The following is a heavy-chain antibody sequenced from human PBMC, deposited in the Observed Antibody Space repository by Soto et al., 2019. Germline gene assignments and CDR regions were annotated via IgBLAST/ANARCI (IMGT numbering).Heavy chain of an antibody. Sequence: EVQLVESGGGLVKPGGSLRVSCAASGFTFSNAWMSWVRQAPGKGLEWVGRIKSKTDGGTTDYAAPVKGRFTISRDDSKNMLYLQMNSLKTEDTAVYYCGRGGVIPAPYYYYGLDVWGQGTTVTVSS. J-gene: IGHJ6*02. V-gene: IGHV3-15*01. CDR3: GRGGVIPAPYYYYGLDV. D-gene: IGHD2-2*01. CDR1: GFTFSNAW. CDR2: IKSKTDGGTT.